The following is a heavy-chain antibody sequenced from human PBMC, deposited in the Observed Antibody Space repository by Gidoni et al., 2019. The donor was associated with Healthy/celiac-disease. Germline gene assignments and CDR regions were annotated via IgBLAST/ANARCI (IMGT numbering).Heavy chain of an antibody. V-gene: IGHV3-21*01. J-gene: IGHJ4*02. CDR1: GFTFSSYS. CDR2: ISSSSSYI. CDR3: ARVLDNVDY. Sequence: EVQLVESGGGLVKPGGSLRLSCAASGFTFSSYSMNWVRQAQGKGLEGVSSISSSSSYIYYADSVKGRFTIARDNAKNSLYLQMNSLRAEDTAVYYCARVLDNVDYWGQGTLVTVSS.